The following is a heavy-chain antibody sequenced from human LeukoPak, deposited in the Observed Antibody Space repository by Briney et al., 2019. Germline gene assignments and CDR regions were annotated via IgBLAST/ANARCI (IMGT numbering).Heavy chain of an antibody. CDR3: ARDRTWIAAAGLFDY. J-gene: IGHJ4*02. CDR2: ISSSGSTI. V-gene: IGHV3-48*03. CDR1: GFTFSSYE. Sequence: GGSLRLSCAASGFTFSSYEMNWVRQAPGKGLEWVSYISSSGSTIYYADSVKGRFTISRDNAKNSLYLQMNSLRAEDTAVCYCARDRTWIAAAGLFDYWGQGTLVTVSS. D-gene: IGHD6-13*01.